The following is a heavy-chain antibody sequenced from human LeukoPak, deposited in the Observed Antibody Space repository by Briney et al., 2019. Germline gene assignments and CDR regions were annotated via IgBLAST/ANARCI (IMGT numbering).Heavy chain of an antibody. CDR1: GASISSTSYC. Sequence: SETLSLTCTVSGASISSTSYCWGWIRQPAGKGLEWIGHIHTSGSTNYNPSLKSRVTISVDTSKNQFSLKLSSVTAADTAVYYCAREAHSMKYYYGSGSLAGILDVWGKGTTVTVSS. CDR3: AREAHSMKYYYGSGSLAGILDV. D-gene: IGHD3-10*01. CDR2: IHTSGST. J-gene: IGHJ6*04. V-gene: IGHV4-61*09.